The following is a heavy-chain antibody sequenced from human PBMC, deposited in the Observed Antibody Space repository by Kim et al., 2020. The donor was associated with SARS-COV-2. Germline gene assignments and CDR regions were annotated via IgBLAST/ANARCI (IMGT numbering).Heavy chain of an antibody. CDR1: GFTFSSYS. Sequence: GGSLRLSCAASGFTFSSYSMNWVRQAPGKGLEWVSYISSSSSTIYYADSVKGRFTISRDNAKNSLYLQMNSLRDEDTAVYYCARGSAAGYYYYYGMDVWGQGTTVTVSS. CDR3: ARGSAAGYYYYYGMDV. CDR2: ISSSSSTI. D-gene: IGHD6-13*01. V-gene: IGHV3-48*02. J-gene: IGHJ6*02.